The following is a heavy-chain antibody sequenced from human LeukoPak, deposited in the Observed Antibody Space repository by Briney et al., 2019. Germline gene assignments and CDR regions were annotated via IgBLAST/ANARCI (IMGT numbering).Heavy chain of an antibody. CDR1: GGSFSGYY. CDR3: ARDVRYCSSTSCYSLFNY. V-gene: IGHV4-34*01. CDR2: INHSGST. J-gene: IGHJ4*02. D-gene: IGHD2-2*01. Sequence: DPSETLSLTCAVYGGSFSGYYWSWIRQPPGKGLEWIGEINHSGSTNYNPSLKSRVTISVDKSKNQFSLKLSSVTAADTAVYYCARDVRYCSSTSCYSLFNYWGQGTLVTVSS.